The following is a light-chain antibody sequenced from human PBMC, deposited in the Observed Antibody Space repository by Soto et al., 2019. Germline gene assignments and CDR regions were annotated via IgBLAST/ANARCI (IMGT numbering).Light chain of an antibody. Sequence: QSALTQPPSTSGTPGQRVTISCSGSTSNIGNYYVYWYQQLPGTAPKLLIYRNDQRPSGVPDRFSGSKSGTSASLAISGLRSEDEADYYCATWDDSLSGRVFGGGTKVTVL. J-gene: IGLJ2*01. V-gene: IGLV1-47*01. CDR3: ATWDDSLSGRV. CDR2: RND. CDR1: TSNIGNYY.